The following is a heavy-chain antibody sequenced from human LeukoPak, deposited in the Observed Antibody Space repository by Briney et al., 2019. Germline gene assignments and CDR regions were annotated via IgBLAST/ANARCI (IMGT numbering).Heavy chain of an antibody. D-gene: IGHD5-18*01. CDR1: GGSITSYY. Sequence: SETLSLTCTVSGGSITSYYWSWIRQPPGKGLEWIGYIYYSGTTNYNPSLKSRVTISVDTSKNQFSLKVNSVTAADTAVYYCARRARGYSYGIFDYWGQGTLVTVSS. V-gene: IGHV4-59*01. J-gene: IGHJ4*02. CDR3: ARRARGYSYGIFDY. CDR2: IYYSGTT.